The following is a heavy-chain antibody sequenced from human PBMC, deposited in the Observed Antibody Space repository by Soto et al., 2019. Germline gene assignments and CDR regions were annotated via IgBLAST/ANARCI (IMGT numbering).Heavy chain of an antibody. J-gene: IGHJ4*02. CDR1: GFTFSSYA. CDR2: ISTSGSTI. V-gene: IGHV3-48*03. CDR3: ARENLDY. Sequence: GGSLRLSCAASGFTFSSYAMHWVRQAPGKGLEWVSFISTSGSTIYYADSVKGRFTISRDNAKNSLYLHMSTLRAEDTAVYYCARENLDYWGQGTLVTVSS.